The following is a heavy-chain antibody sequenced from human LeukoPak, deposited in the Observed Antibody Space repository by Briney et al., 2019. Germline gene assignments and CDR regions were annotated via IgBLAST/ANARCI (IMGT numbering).Heavy chain of an antibody. D-gene: IGHD4-11*01. J-gene: IGHJ6*02. V-gene: IGHV1-2*02. CDR2: MNPNSGDT. Sequence: ASVKVSCKAYGYTFTGYYIHWVRQAPGQGLEWMGWMNPNSGDTNHAQKFQGRFTMTTDTSIRTAYMELSSLRSDDTAVYYCARDREYSNYLLVYGMDVWGRGTTVTVSS. CDR1: GYTFTGYY. CDR3: ARDREYSNYLLVYGMDV.